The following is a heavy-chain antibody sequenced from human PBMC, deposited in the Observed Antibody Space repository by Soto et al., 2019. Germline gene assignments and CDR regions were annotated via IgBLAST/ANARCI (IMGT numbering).Heavy chain of an antibody. J-gene: IGHJ4*02. CDR2: IYWDADK. D-gene: IGHD3-22*01. V-gene: IGHV2-5*02. CDR3: VHPYHHDSGAYEYYFDY. Sequence: QITLKESGPTLVKPTQTLTLTCTFSGFSLSTSGVGVAWIRQPPGKAPEWLALIYWDADKRYSPSLKSRLTITKDTSKNQVVLTMTNMDPVDTATYYCVHPYHHDSGAYEYYFDYWGQGTLVTVSS. CDR1: GFSLSTSGVG.